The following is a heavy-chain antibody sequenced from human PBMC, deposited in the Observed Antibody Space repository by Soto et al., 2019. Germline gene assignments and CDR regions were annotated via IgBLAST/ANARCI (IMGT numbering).Heavy chain of an antibody. Sequence: ASVKVSCKVSGYTLTELSMHWVRQAPGKGLEWMGGFDPEDGETIYAQKFQGRVTITRDTSASTAYMELSSLRSEDTAVYYCARVSGISVPEVWAQGSLVTVS. CDR1: GYTLTELS. CDR3: ARVSGISVPEV. J-gene: IGHJ4*02. CDR2: FDPEDGET. V-gene: IGHV1-24*01. D-gene: IGHD6-19*01.